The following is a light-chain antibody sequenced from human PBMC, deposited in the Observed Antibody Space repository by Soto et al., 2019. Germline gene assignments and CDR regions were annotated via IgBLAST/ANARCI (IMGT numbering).Light chain of an antibody. Sequence: QSALTQPPSASGSPGQSVTISCTGTSSDIGGYDYVSWYQQHPGKAPKLIIYEVNKRPSGVPDRFSGSKSGNTASLTVSGLRAEDEADYYYSSYAGSNNLVFAGGTKLTVL. CDR1: SSDIGGYDY. V-gene: IGLV2-8*01. CDR3: SSYAGSNNLV. CDR2: EVN. J-gene: IGLJ3*02.